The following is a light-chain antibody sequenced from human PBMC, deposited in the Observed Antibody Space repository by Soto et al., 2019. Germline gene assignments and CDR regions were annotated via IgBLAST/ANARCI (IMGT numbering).Light chain of an antibody. CDR3: QQYNNWPLT. CDR1: QSVSSN. CDR2: GLS. Sequence: PGERATLSCRASQSVSSNLAWYQQKPGQAPRLLIYGLSTRATGIPGRFSGSGSGTEFTLTISSLQSEDFAVYYCQQYNNWPLTFGQGTRLEIK. V-gene: IGKV3-15*01. J-gene: IGKJ5*01.